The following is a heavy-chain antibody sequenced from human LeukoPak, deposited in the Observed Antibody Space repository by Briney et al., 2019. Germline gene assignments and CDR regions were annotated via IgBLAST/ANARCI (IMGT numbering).Heavy chain of an antibody. D-gene: IGHD2-15*01. Sequence: GGSLRLSCSASGFTFSIYWMSWVRQAPGKGLEWVANIKQDGSEKYYVDSMKGRFTISRDNAKNSLYLQMNSLRAEDTAVYYCARSGTAATMQRIDYWGQGTLVTVSS. J-gene: IGHJ4*02. V-gene: IGHV3-7*01. CDR1: GFTFSIYW. CDR2: IKQDGSEK. CDR3: ARSGTAATMQRIDY.